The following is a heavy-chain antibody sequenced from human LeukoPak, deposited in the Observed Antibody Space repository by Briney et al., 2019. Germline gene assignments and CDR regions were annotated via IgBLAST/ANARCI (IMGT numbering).Heavy chain of an antibody. D-gene: IGHD1-26*01. J-gene: IGHJ4*02. CDR2: IIPIFGTA. V-gene: IGHV1-69*05. Sequence: SVKVSCKASGGTFSSYAISWVRQAPGQGLEWVGRIIPIFGTANYAQKFQGRVTITTDESTSTAYMELSSLRSEDTAVYYCARDRIVGATVPFDYWGQGTLVTVSS. CDR3: ARDRIVGATVPFDY. CDR1: GGTFSSYA.